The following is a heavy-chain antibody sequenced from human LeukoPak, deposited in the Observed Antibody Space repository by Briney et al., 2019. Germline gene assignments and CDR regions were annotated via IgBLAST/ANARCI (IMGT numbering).Heavy chain of an antibody. D-gene: IGHD4-23*01. J-gene: IGHJ4*02. CDR2: ISASGGST. V-gene: IGHV3-23*01. CDR1: GFTFSSSA. Sequence: GGSLRLSCAASGFTFSSSAMSWVRQVPGKGLEWVSGISASGGSTYYADSVRGRFTISRDDSKNTLYVQMNSLRDEDTAVYYRAKALYGGHDYWGQGTLVTVSS. CDR3: AKALYGGHDY.